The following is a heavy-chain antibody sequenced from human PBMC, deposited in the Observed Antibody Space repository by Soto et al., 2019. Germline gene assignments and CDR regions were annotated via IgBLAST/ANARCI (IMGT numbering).Heavy chain of an antibody. D-gene: IGHD3-16*01. Sequence: EVQLLESGGGLVQPGGSLRLSCAASGFTFSSYAMSWVRQAPGKGLEWVSAISGSGGSTYYADSVKGRFTISRDNSKNTLYLRMNSLRAEDTAVYYCAKHVGGLYYFDYWGQGTLVTVSS. CDR1: GFTFSSYA. CDR3: AKHVGGLYYFDY. CDR2: ISGSGGST. V-gene: IGHV3-23*01. J-gene: IGHJ4*02.